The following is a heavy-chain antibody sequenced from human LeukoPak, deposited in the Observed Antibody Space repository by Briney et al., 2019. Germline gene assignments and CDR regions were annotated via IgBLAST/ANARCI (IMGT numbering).Heavy chain of an antibody. CDR1: GYTFTSYG. D-gene: IGHD6-19*01. J-gene: IGHJ4*02. CDR2: ISAYNGNT. Sequence: ASVKVSCKASGYTFTSYGISWVRQAPGQGLEWVGWISAYNGNTNYAQKLQGRVTMTTDTSTSTAYMELRSLRSDDTAVYYCARAPRIAVAGNFDYWGQGTLVTVSS. V-gene: IGHV1-18*01. CDR3: ARAPRIAVAGNFDY.